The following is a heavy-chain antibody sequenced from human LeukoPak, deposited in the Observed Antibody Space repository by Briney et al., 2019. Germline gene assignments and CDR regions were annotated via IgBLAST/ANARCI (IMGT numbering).Heavy chain of an antibody. V-gene: IGHV1-3*01. CDR3: ARGRVYGDYVIDWFDP. Sequence: ASVKVSCKASGYTFTTYGIHWVRQAPGQKFEWMGWIIAGNGNTKYSQNFQGRPTITRDTSASTAYMGLISLKSEDTAVYYCARGRVYGDYVIDWFDPWGQGTLVTVSS. D-gene: IGHD4-17*01. J-gene: IGHJ5*02. CDR2: IIAGNGNT. CDR1: GYTFTTYG.